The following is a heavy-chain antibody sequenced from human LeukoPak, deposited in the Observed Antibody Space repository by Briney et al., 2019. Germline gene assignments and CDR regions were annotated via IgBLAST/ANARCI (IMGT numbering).Heavy chain of an antibody. V-gene: IGHV3-23*01. CDR3: AKNFLSGYDFWSGYFADY. CDR2: ISGSGGST. D-gene: IGHD3-3*01. Sequence: PGGSLRLSCAASGFTFSSYAMSWVRQAPGKGLEWVSAISGSGGSTYYADSVKSRFTISRDNSKNTLYLQMNSLRAEDTAVYYCAKNFLSGYDFWSGYFADYWGQGTLVTVSS. CDR1: GFTFSSYA. J-gene: IGHJ4*02.